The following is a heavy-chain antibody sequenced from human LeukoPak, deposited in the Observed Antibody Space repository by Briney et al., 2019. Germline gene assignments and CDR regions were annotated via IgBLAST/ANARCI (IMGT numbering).Heavy chain of an antibody. CDR1: GGSISSGGYY. CDR3: ARAVAGTTPYYYYYGMDV. J-gene: IGHJ6*02. CDR2: IYYSGST. D-gene: IGHD6-19*01. Sequence: SETLSLTCTVSGGSISSGGYYWSWIRQHPGKGLEWIGYIYYSGSTNYNPSLKSRVTISVDTSKNQFSLKLSSVTAADTAVYYCARAVAGTTPYYYYYGMDVWGQGTTVTVSS. V-gene: IGHV4-61*08.